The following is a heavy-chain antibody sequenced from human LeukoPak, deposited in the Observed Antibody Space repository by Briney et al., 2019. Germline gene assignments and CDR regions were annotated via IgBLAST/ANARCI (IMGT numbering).Heavy chain of an antibody. J-gene: IGHJ6*03. Sequence: ASVKVSCKASGYTFTSYAMNWVRQAPGQGLEWMGRINTNTGNPTYAQGFTGRFVFSLDTSVSTAYLQISSLKAEDTAVYYCARDSGITMVRGVLPNYYYYMDVWGKGTTVTVSS. CDR2: INTNTGNP. D-gene: IGHD3-10*01. CDR3: ARDSGITMVRGVLPNYYYYMDV. CDR1: GYTFTSYA. V-gene: IGHV7-4-1*02.